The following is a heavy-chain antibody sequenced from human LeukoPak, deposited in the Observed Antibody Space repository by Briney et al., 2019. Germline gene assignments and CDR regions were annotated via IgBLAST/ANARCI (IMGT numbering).Heavy chain of an antibody. CDR3: AREAIVVVPAAINWFDP. Sequence: GRSLRLSCAASGFTFSSYGMHWVRQAPGKGLEWVAVIWYDGSNKYYADSVKGRFTISKDNSKNTLYLQMNSLRAEDTAVYYCAREAIVVVPAAINWFDPWGQGTLVTVSS. CDR1: GFTFSSYG. D-gene: IGHD2-2*02. V-gene: IGHV3-33*01. CDR2: IWYDGSNK. J-gene: IGHJ5*02.